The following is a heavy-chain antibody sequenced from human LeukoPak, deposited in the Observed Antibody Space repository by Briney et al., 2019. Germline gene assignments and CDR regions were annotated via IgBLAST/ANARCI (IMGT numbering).Heavy chain of an antibody. CDR3: ARHGVQIVGATGTAFDI. J-gene: IGHJ3*02. V-gene: IGHV5-51*01. CDR1: GYSFTSYW. Sequence: GESLKISCKGSGYSFTSYWIGWVRQMPGKGLEWMGIIYPGDSDTRYSPSFQGQVTISAEKSTSTAYLQRSSRKASDTAMYYFARHGVQIVGATGTAFDIWGQGTMVTVSS. CDR2: IYPGDSDT. D-gene: IGHD1-26*01.